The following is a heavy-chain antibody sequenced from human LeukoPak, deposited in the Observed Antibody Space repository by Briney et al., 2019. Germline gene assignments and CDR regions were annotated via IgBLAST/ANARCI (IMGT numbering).Heavy chain of an antibody. D-gene: IGHD1-26*01. V-gene: IGHV3-23*01. CDR2: ISGSGGST. CDR1: GFTFSSYA. Sequence: GGSLRLSCAASGFTFSSYAMSWVRQAPGKGLEWVSAISGSGGSTYYADAVKGRFTISRDNSKNTLYLQMNSLRAEDTAVYYCAKDPDIVGATTPDYWGQGTLVTVSS. J-gene: IGHJ4*02. CDR3: AKDPDIVGATTPDY.